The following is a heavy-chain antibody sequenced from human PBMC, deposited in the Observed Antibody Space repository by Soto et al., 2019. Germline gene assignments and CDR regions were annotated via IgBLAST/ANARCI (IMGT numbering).Heavy chain of an antibody. D-gene: IGHD2-2*01. V-gene: IGHV3-23*01. CDR3: AKDYPGCSSTSCYGGVFDY. Sequence: GGSLRLSCAASGFAFSSYAMSWVRQAPGKGLEWVSAISGSGGSTYYADSVKGRFTISRDNSKNTLYLQMNSLRAEDTAVYYCAKDYPGCSSTSCYGGVFDYWGQGTLVTVSS. J-gene: IGHJ4*02. CDR2: ISGSGGST. CDR1: GFAFSSYA.